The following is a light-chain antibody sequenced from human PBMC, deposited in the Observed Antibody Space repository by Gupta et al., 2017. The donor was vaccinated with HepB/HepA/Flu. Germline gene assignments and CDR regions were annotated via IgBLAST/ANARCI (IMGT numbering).Light chain of an antibody. Sequence: DIQLTQSPSSLSASVGDRVTITCRASQSISSYLHWYQQKPGKAPKLLIYAASSLKSGVPSRFSGTGSGTDFTLTIRNLQPEDFATYYCQNSVSTPCTFGQGTKVEVK. V-gene: IGKV1-39*01. CDR3: QNSVSTPCT. CDR1: QSISSY. CDR2: AAS. J-gene: IGKJ1*01.